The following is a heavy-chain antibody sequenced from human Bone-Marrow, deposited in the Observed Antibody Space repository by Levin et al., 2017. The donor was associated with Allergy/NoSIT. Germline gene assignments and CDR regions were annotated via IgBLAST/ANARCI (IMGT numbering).Heavy chain of an antibody. CDR1: GYSFTSFD. Sequence: ASVKVSCKASGYSFTSFDINWVRQAAGQGLEWMGWMNPNSGTTGSAQKFQGRVTMTRNTSTSTAYLDLNSLTSEDTAVYYCARLWYTSDHYYFDYWGQGTLVTVSS. V-gene: IGHV1-8*01. J-gene: IGHJ4*02. CDR2: MNPNSGTT. D-gene: IGHD6-19*01. CDR3: ARLWYTSDHYYFDY.